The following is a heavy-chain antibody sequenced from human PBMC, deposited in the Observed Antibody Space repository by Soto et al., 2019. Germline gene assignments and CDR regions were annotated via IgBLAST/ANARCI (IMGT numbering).Heavy chain of an antibody. CDR3: AKDRGIAAALDY. D-gene: IGHD6-13*01. V-gene: IGHV3-23*01. CDR1: GFTFSSYA. Sequence: GGSLRLSCAASGFTFSSYAMSWVRQAPGKGLEWVSAISGSGDSTYYADSVKGRLTISRDNSKKTLYLQMNSLRAEDTAIYYCAKDRGIAAALDYWGQGTQVTVSS. J-gene: IGHJ4*02. CDR2: ISGSGDST.